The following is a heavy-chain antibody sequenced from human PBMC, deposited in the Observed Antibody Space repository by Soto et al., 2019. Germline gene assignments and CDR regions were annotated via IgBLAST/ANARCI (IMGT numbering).Heavy chain of an antibody. CDR2: IYYSRST. D-gene: IGHD3-16*01. Sequence: TSETLSLTCTVSGGSISSYYWSWIRQPPGKGLEWIGYIYYSRSTNYNPSLKSRVTISVDTSKNQFSLKLSSVTAADTAVYYRARQRNVDYMDVWGKGTTVTVSS. J-gene: IGHJ6*03. CDR3: ARQRNVDYMDV. V-gene: IGHV4-59*08. CDR1: GGSISSYY.